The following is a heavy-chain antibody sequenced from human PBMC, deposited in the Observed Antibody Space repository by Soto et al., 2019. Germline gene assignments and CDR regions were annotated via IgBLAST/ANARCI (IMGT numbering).Heavy chain of an antibody. J-gene: IGHJ4*02. D-gene: IGHD3-3*01. V-gene: IGHV4-31*03. CDR2: IYYTGTT. Sequence: SGTLSLTCPVSGASIGSSGPHWGWVRQLPGKGLEWIGYIYYTGTTYHNPSLESRLTISMETSNNQVSLKLTSVTAADTAVYYCARDFWSGYGYFDFWGQGTLVTVSS. CDR3: ARDFWSGYGYFDF. CDR1: GASIGSSGPH.